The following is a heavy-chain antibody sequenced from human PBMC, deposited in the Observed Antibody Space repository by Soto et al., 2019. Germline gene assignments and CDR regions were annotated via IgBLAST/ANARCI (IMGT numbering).Heavy chain of an antibody. CDR3: TRRAYSSGWHFDY. V-gene: IGHV3-73*01. CDR2: IRSKFNSYAT. J-gene: IGHJ4*02. D-gene: IGHD6-19*01. Sequence: PGGSLRLSCAASGFTFSGAAMHWVRQASGKGLEWVGRIRSKFNSYATGYGESVKGRFTISRDDSKNTAYLQMNSLKTEDTAVYYCTRRAYSSGWHFDYWGQGALVTVSS. CDR1: GFTFSGAA.